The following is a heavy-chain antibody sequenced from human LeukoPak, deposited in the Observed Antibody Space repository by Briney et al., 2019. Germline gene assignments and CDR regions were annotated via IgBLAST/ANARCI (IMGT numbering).Heavy chain of an antibody. D-gene: IGHD1-14*01. Sequence: SETLSLTCTVSLDSTTSNFWSWVRQPPGKGLEWIGEIHRSGSPNYNPSLQSRVTISIDRSRNQIVLELSSVTAADTAVYYCAREILGGFNPGAYWGQGILVTVST. CDR3: AREILGGFNPGAY. CDR2: IHRSGSP. J-gene: IGHJ4*02. V-gene: IGHV4-4*02. CDR1: LDSTTSNF.